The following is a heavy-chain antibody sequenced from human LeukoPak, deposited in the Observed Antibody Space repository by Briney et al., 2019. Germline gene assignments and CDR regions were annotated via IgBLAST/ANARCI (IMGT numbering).Heavy chain of an antibody. D-gene: IGHD3-22*01. Sequence: GGSLRLSCAASGFTFSSYSMNWVRQAPGKGLEWVSYISSSSSTIYYADSVKGRFTISRDNSKNTLYLQMNSLRAEDTAVYYCAKTYYDSSGYSLYYFDYWGQGTLVTVSS. V-gene: IGHV3-48*01. CDR1: GFTFSSYS. CDR3: AKTYYDSSGYSLYYFDY. CDR2: ISSSSSTI. J-gene: IGHJ4*02.